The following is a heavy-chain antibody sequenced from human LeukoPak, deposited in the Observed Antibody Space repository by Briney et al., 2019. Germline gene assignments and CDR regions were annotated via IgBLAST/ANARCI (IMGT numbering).Heavy chain of an antibody. J-gene: IGHJ5*02. CDR3: ARDNGDYVDWFDP. CDR1: GGSISSYY. Sequence: PSETLSLTCTVSGGSISSYYWSWIRQPPGKGLEWIGYIYYSGSTNYNPSLKSRVTMSVDTSKNQFSLKLSSVTAADTAVCYCARDNGDYVDWFDPWGQGTLVTVSS. CDR2: IYYSGST. D-gene: IGHD4-17*01. V-gene: IGHV4-59*01.